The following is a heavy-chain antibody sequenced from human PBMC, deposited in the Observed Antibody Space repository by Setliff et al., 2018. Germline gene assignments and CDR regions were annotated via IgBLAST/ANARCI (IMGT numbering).Heavy chain of an antibody. V-gene: IGHV1-18*01. J-gene: IGHJ4*02. CDR1: GHTFITFG. D-gene: IGHD3-22*01. CDR3: AYDSSGYYPGY. Sequence: WASVKVSCKASGHTFITFGISWVRQAPGQGLEWMGWISAYSDDTKYAEKFRGRVTMTMDTSTGTAYMELRSLRSDDTAVYICAYDSSGYYPGYWGQGTLVTVSS. CDR2: ISAYSDDT.